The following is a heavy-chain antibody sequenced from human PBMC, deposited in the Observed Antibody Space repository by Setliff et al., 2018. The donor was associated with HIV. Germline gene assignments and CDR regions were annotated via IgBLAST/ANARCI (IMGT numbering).Heavy chain of an antibody. V-gene: IGHV4-61*02. CDR1: GGSIASGSYY. J-gene: IGHJ4*02. CDR2: FYTSGST. CDR3: ARAESSGSCPDY. D-gene: IGHD2-15*01. Sequence: PSETLSLTCTVSGGSIASGSYYWSWIRQPAGKGLEWIGRFYTSGSTNYNPSLKSRVTISVDTSKNQFSLKLTSVSAADTAVYYCARAESSGSCPDYWGQGTQVTVSS.